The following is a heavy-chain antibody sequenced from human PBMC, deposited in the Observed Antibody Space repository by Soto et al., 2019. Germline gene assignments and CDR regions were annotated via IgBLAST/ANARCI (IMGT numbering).Heavy chain of an antibody. D-gene: IGHD3-9*01. J-gene: IGHJ4*02. CDR3: ARGFDILTGYYFAYFDY. Sequence: EVQLVESGGGLVQPGGSLRLSCAASGFTFSSYSMNWVRQAPEKGLEWVSYISSSSSTIYYADSVKGRFTISRDNAKNSLYLQMNSLRDEDTAVYYCARGFDILTGYYFAYFDYWGQGTLVTVSS. V-gene: IGHV3-48*02. CDR1: GFTFSSYS. CDR2: ISSSSSTI.